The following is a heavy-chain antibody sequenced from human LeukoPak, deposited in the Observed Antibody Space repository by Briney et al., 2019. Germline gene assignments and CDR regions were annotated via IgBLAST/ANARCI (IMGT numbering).Heavy chain of an antibody. D-gene: IGHD1-7*01. V-gene: IGHV4-59*01. CDR3: ARENWNYWFDP. J-gene: IGHJ5*02. CDR1: GGSISSYY. Sequence: AGTLSLTCTVSGGSISSYYWSWIRQPPGKGLEWIGYIYYSGSTNYNPSLKSRVTISVDTSKNQFSLKLSSVTAADTAVYCCARENWNYWFDPWGQGTLVTVSS. CDR2: IYYSGST.